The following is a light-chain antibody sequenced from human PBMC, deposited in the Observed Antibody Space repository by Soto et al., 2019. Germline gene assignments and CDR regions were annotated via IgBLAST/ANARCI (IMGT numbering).Light chain of an antibody. CDR2: SAS. CDR3: QQYESYPLT. J-gene: IGKJ4*01. V-gene: IGKV1-5*03. CDR1: QSVSAW. Sequence: DIQMTQSPSTLSASVGVRVPITCRASQSVSAWLAWYQQKPGKAPELLIYSASTVETGVPSRFSGSGSETEFTLTISSLRPDDFATYYCQQYESYPLTFGGGTRIEIK.